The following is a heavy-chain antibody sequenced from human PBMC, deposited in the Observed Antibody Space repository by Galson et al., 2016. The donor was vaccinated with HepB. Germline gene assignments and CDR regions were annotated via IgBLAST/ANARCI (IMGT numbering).Heavy chain of an antibody. J-gene: IGHJ4*02. Sequence: SLRLSCAASGFTFSDYYMSWIRQAPGKGLEWISYISSSGSSIDYAGSVKGRFTISRDNAKDSLYLQMNSLRADDTAMYYCARDPLALVVPSGITWGQGTLVSVSS. CDR3: ARDPLALVVPSGIT. CDR2: ISSSGSSI. V-gene: IGHV3-11*01. CDR1: GFTFSDYY. D-gene: IGHD2-2*01.